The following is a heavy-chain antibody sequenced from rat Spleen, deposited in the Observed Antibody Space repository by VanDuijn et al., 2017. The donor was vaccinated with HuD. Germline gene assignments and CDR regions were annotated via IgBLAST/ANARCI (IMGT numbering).Heavy chain of an antibody. CDR3: ARHAYYGYTSYFDY. CDR1: GFTFSDYN. J-gene: IGHJ2*01. CDR2: IFYDGSST. D-gene: IGHD1-9*01. V-gene: IGHV5S10*01. Sequence: EVQLVESGGGLVQPGRSLKLSCAAAGFTFSDYNMAWVRQAPKQGLEWVATIFYDGSSTYYRDSVKGRFTISRDNAKSTLYRQMDSRRSEDTATYYCARHAYYGYTSYFDYWGQGVMVTVSS.